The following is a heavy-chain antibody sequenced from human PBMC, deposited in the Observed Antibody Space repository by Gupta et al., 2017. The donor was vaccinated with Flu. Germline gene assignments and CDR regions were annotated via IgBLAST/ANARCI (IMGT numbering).Heavy chain of an antibody. CDR3: ARGDYCSSTSCGVRPNWFDP. D-gene: IGHD2-2*01. Sequence: QVQLVQSGAEVKKPGASVKVSCKASGYTFTRYDINWVRQATGQGLEWMGWMNPNSGNTGYAQKFQGRGTMTRNTSISTAYMERSSLRSEDTAVYYCARGDYCSSTSCGVRPNWFDPWGQGTLVTVSS. V-gene: IGHV1-8*01. J-gene: IGHJ5*02. CDR2: MNPNSGNT. CDR1: GYTFTRYD.